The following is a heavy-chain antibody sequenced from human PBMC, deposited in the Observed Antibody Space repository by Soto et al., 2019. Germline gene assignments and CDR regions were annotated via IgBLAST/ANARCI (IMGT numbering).Heavy chain of an antibody. J-gene: IGHJ4*02. D-gene: IGHD2-15*01. CDR2: IYSGGST. CDR3: ARDSRAVVAATPVYFDY. Sequence: GSLRLSCAVSGFTVSSNYMSWVRQAPGKGLEWVSIIYSGGSTYYADSVKGRFTISRDNSKNTLYLQMNSLRDEDTAVYYCARDSRAVVAATPVYFDYWGQGTLVTVSS. CDR1: GFTVSSNY. V-gene: IGHV3-66*01.